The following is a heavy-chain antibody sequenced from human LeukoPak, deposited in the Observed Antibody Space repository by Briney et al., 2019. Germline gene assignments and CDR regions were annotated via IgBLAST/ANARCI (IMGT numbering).Heavy chain of an antibody. Sequence: ASVKVSCKASGYTFTSYGISWVRQAPGQGLEWMGWIRVYNGNTNYAQKLQGRVTMTTDTSTSTAYMELWSLTSDDTAVYYCARDRSGGWDFDYWGQGTLVTVSS. CDR3: ARDRSGGWDFDY. D-gene: IGHD6-19*01. V-gene: IGHV1-18*01. J-gene: IGHJ4*02. CDR1: GYTFTSYG. CDR2: IRVYNGNT.